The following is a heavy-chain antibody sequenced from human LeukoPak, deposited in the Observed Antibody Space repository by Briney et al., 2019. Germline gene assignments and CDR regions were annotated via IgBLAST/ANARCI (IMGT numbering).Heavy chain of an antibody. CDR3: ARPPDILTGKNWFDP. CDR1: GFTFDDYG. J-gene: IGHJ5*02. V-gene: IGHV3-74*01. D-gene: IGHD3-9*01. Sequence: GGSLRLSCAASGFTFDDYGMSWVRQAPGKGLVWVSRINSDGSITDYADSVKGRFAISRDNAENTLYLQMNSLRAEDTAVYYCARPPDILTGKNWFDPWGQGTLVTVSS. CDR2: INSDGSIT.